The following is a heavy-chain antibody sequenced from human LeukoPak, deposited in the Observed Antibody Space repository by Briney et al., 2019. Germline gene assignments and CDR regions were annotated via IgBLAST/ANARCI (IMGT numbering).Heavy chain of an antibody. J-gene: IGHJ4*02. CDR3: ATGSSGSKLLFDY. Sequence: PGGSLRLSCAASEFTFSTYSMCWVRQAPGKGLEWVSTVSTSGVTTYYADSVKGRFTVSRDNSENTLYLQMNSLRAEDTALYYCATGSSGSKLLFDYWGQGTLVTVSS. CDR1: EFTFSTYS. V-gene: IGHV3-23*01. CDR2: VSTSGVTT. D-gene: IGHD6-19*01.